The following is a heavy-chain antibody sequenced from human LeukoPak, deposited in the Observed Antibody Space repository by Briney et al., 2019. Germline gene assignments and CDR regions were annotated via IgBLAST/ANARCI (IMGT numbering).Heavy chain of an antibody. J-gene: IGHJ4*02. V-gene: IGHV3-21*01. CDR3: ARVPIELEPLGDY. Sequence: GGSLRLSCAASGFTFSSYGMNWVRQAPGKGLEWVSSISSSSSYIYYADSVKGRFTISRDNAKNSLYLQMNSLRAEDTAVYYCARVPIELEPLGDYWGQGTLVTVSS. D-gene: IGHD1-1*01. CDR2: ISSSSSYI. CDR1: GFTFSSYG.